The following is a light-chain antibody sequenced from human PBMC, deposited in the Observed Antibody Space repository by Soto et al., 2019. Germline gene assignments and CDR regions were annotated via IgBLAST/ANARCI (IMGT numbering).Light chain of an antibody. CDR3: QQRSDWPPLT. CDR2: DAA. J-gene: IGKJ4*01. CDR1: QNVYSY. Sequence: EIVLTQSPATLSLSPGERVTLSCRASQNVYSYLAWYQQKPGQAPRLLIYDAATRATGIPARFSGSGSGTDFTLTISSLEPEDFAVYYCQQRSDWPPLTFGGGTKVEIK. V-gene: IGKV3-11*01.